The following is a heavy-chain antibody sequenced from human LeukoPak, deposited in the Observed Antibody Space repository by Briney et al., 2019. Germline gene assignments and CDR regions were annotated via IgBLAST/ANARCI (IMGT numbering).Heavy chain of an antibody. Sequence: GGSLRPSCAASGFTFSSYGMHWVRQAPGKGLEWVAVISYDGSNKYYADSVKGRFTISRDNSKNTLYLQMNSLRAEDTAVYYCAKELYRYYYYGMDVWGKGTTVTVSS. CDR3: AKELYRYYYYGMDV. CDR2: ISYDGSNK. CDR1: GFTFSSYG. J-gene: IGHJ6*04. V-gene: IGHV3-30*18. D-gene: IGHD2-2*01.